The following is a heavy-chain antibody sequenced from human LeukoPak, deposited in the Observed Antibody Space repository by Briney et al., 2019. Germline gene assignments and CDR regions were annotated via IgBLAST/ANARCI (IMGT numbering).Heavy chain of an antibody. J-gene: IGHJ4*02. Sequence: PSETLSLTCTVSGGSISSYYWSWIRQPAGKGLEWIGRIYTSGSTNYNPSLKSRVTMSVDTSKNQFSLKLSSVTAADTAVYYCARDSPGYCSSTSCSLFDYWGQGTLVTVSS. V-gene: IGHV4-4*07. CDR3: ARDSPGYCSSTSCSLFDY. CDR1: GGSISSYY. D-gene: IGHD2-2*01. CDR2: IYTSGST.